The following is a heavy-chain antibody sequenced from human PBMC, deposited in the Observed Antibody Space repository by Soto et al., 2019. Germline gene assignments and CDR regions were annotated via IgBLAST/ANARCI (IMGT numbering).Heavy chain of an antibody. J-gene: IGHJ4*02. V-gene: IGHV1-46*01. CDR1: GYTFTSYY. Sequence: GASVKVSCKASGYTFTSYYMHWVRQAPGQGLEWMGIINPSGGSTSYAQKFKGRVTMTRDTSTSTGYMELSSLRSEDTAVYYCARDGRSSYSSGRYYFDYWGQGTLVTVSS. CDR3: ARDGRSSYSSGRYYFDY. D-gene: IGHD6-19*01. CDR2: INPSGGST.